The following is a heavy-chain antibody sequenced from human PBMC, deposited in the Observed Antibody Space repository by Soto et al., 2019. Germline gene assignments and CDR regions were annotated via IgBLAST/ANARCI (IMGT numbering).Heavy chain of an antibody. J-gene: IGHJ6*02. D-gene: IGHD6-19*01. CDR2: ISWNSGSI. Sequence: GGSLRLSCAASGFPFDDYAMHLVRQSPGKGLEWVSCISWNSGSIGYADSVEGRFTISRDNAKNSLYLQMNSLRAEDTALYYCAKDSGPIGAVAGYDYGMDVWGQGTTITVSS. CDR3: AKDSGPIGAVAGYDYGMDV. CDR1: GFPFDDYA. V-gene: IGHV3-9*01.